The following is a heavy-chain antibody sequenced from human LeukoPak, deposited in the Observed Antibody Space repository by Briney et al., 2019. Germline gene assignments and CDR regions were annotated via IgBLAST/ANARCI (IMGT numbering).Heavy chain of an antibody. CDR3: ARDILAGTVCYFDY. CDR1: GDSISSYY. CDR2: IYTSGST. Sequence: SETLSLTCTVSGDSISSYYWSWIRQPAGKGLEWIGRIYTSGSTNYNPSLKSRVTMSVDTSKNQFSLKLSSVTAADTAVYYCARDILAGTVCYFDYWGQGTLVTVSS. D-gene: IGHD3/OR15-3a*01. V-gene: IGHV4-4*07. J-gene: IGHJ4*02.